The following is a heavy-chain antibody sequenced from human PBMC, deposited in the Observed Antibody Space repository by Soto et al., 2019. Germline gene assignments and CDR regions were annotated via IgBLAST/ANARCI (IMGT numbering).Heavy chain of an antibody. CDR2: INHSGST. CDR3: ARGGYSYGSGWFDP. CDR1: GGSFSGYY. J-gene: IGHJ5*02. D-gene: IGHD5-18*01. Sequence: SETLSLTCAVYGGSFSGYYWSWIRQPPGKGLEWIGEINHSGSTNYNPSLKSRVTISVDTSKNQFSLKLSSVTAADTAVYYCARGGYSYGSGWFDPWGQGTLVTVSS. V-gene: IGHV4-34*01.